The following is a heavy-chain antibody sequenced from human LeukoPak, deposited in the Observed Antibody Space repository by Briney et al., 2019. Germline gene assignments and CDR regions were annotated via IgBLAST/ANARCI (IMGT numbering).Heavy chain of an antibody. CDR1: GYTFTGYY. J-gene: IGHJ3*02. CDR3: ARDMGLGFLEWPKLTNAFDI. D-gene: IGHD3-3*01. CDR2: INPNSGGT. Sequence: GASVKVSCKASGYTFTGYYMHWVRQAPGQGLEWMGWINPNSGGTNYAQKFQGRVTMTRDTSISTAYMELSRLRSDDTAVYYCARDMGLGFLEWPKLTNAFDIWGQGTMVTVSS. V-gene: IGHV1-2*02.